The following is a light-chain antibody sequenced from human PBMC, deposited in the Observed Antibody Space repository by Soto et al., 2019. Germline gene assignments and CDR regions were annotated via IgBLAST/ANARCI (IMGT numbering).Light chain of an antibody. J-gene: IGLJ2*01. CDR1: SSDVGGYNY. CDR3: SSYTGSSIVVV. V-gene: IGLV2-14*01. CDR2: DVS. Sequence: QSVLTQPASVSGSPGQSITISCTGTSSDVGGYNYVSWYQQHPGKAPKLMIYDVSNRPSGVSNRFSGSKSGNTASLTISGLQAEDEANYYCSSYTGSSIVVVFGGGTKLTVL.